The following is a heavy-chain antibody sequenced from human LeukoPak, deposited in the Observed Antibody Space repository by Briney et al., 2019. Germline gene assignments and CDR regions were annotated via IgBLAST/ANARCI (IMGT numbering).Heavy chain of an antibody. J-gene: IGHJ3*02. CDR2: IYYSGST. V-gene: IGHV4-39*01. D-gene: IGHD3-22*01. CDR3: ARPYYDSSGDAFDI. CDR1: GGSISSSRNY. Sequence: SETLSLTCTVSGGSISSSRNYWGWIRQPPGKGLEWIGSIYYSGSTYYNPSLRSRVTISVDTSKNQFSLKLSSVTAADTAVYYCARPYYDSSGDAFDIWGQGTMVTVSS.